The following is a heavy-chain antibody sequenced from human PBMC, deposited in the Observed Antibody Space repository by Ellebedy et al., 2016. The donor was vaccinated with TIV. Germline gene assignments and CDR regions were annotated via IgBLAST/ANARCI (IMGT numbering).Heavy chain of an antibody. D-gene: IGHD3-3*01. V-gene: IGHV3-48*02. Sequence: GESLKIPCAAPGLTLSVYGMNWVRQGPGKGLEWVSYISSGSSTIYYADSVKGRFTFSRDNAKNSLYLQMNSLRDEDTAVYYCARGFGYFDLWGRGTLVTVSS. CDR1: GLTLSVYG. CDR3: ARGFGYFDL. J-gene: IGHJ2*01. CDR2: ISSGSSTI.